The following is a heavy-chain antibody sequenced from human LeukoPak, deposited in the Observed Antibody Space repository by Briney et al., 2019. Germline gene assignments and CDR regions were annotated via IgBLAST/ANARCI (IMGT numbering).Heavy chain of an antibody. D-gene: IGHD6-13*01. CDR2: ISPYNDNT. V-gene: IGHV1-18*01. CDR3: AREMPAAAGSDAFDI. CDR1: GYTFTTYG. J-gene: IGHJ3*02. Sequence: GASAKVSCKASGYTFTTYGIVWLRQAPGEGIQWMGWISPYNDNTKYAQKLQGRVTMTSDTSTSTAYMDLRSLRSDDTAVYYCAREMPAAAGSDAFDIWGQGTMVTVSS.